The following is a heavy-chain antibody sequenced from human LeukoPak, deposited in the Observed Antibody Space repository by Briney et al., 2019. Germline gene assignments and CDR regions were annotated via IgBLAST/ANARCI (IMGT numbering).Heavy chain of an antibody. Sequence: GRSLRLSCTTSGFTFSTYGMHWVRQAPGKGLEWVAVIWYDGTNRYYADSVKGRFTISRDNPKNTLYLQMNSMRAEDTAVYYCARDQDRAFDIWGQGTMVTVSS. CDR3: ARDQDRAFDI. CDR1: GFTFSTYG. V-gene: IGHV3-33*01. CDR2: IWYDGTNR. J-gene: IGHJ3*02.